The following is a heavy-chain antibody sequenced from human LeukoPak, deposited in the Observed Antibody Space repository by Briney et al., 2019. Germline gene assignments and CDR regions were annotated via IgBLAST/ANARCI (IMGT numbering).Heavy chain of an antibody. V-gene: IGHV4-34*01. Sequence: SETLSLTCAVYGGSFSGYYWSWIRQPPRKGLEWIGEINHSGSTNYNPSLKSRVTISVDTSKNQFSLKLSSVTAADTAVYYCARLFGDDIVVVVAATSYFDYWGQGTLVTVSS. CDR3: ARLFGDDIVVVVAATSYFDY. D-gene: IGHD2-15*01. J-gene: IGHJ4*02. CDR1: GGSFSGYY. CDR2: INHSGST.